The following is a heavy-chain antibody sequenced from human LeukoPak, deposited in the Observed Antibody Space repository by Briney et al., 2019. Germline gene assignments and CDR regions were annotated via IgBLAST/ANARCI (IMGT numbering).Heavy chain of an antibody. V-gene: IGHV3-9*01. CDR2: ISWNSGSI. D-gene: IGHD3-10*01. J-gene: IGHJ4*02. CDR1: GFTFSNYA. Sequence: GGSLRLSCAASGFTFSNYAMHWVRQAPGKGLEWVSGISWNSGSIGYADSVKGRFTISRDNAKNSLYLQMNSLRAEDTALYYCAKDYYGSGSYYSDWGQGTLVTVSS. CDR3: AKDYYGSGSYYSD.